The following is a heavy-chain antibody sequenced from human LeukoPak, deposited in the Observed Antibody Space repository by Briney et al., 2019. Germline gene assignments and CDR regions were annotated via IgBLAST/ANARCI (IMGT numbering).Heavy chain of an antibody. V-gene: IGHV1-2*02. CDR2: INPNSCGT. CDR3: ARDLAYCSSTSCYP. Sequence: ASVKVSCKASGYAFTGYYMHWVRQAPGQGLEWMGWINPNSCGTNYSQKFQGRVTMTRDTSISTAYMELSRLRSDDTAVYYCARDLAYCSSTSCYPWGQGTLVTVSS. D-gene: IGHD2-2*01. J-gene: IGHJ5*02. CDR1: GYAFTGYY.